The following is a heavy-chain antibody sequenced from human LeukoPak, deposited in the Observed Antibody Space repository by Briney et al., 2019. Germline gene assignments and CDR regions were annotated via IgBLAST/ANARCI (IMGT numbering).Heavy chain of an antibody. V-gene: IGHV1-18*01. D-gene: IGHD5-12*01. CDR1: GYTFTNYG. Sequence: ASVKVSCKASGYTFTNYGISWVQQAPGQGLEWMGWISGYNGDSYYVQKFQGRVTMTTDTSTTTAYMELTSLRSDDTAVYYCAREKYRSGFDYWGQGTPVTASS. CDR2: ISGYNGDS. CDR3: AREKYRSGFDY. J-gene: IGHJ4*02.